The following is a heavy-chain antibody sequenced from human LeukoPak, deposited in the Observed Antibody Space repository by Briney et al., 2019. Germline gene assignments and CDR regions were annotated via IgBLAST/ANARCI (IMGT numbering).Heavy chain of an antibody. V-gene: IGHV3-9*01. CDR2: ITWNSGSI. J-gene: IGHJ4*02. Sequence: PGRSLRLSCAASGFTFDDYAMHWVRQAPGKGLEWVSGITWNSGSIGYADSVKGRFTISRDNAKNSLHLQMNSLRAEDTALYYCAKAQANIAAAPEYWGQGTLVTVSS. CDR3: AKAQANIAAAPEY. D-gene: IGHD6-13*01. CDR1: GFTFDDYA.